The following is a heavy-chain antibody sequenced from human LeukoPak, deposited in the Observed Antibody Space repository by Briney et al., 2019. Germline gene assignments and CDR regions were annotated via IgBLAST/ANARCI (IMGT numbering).Heavy chain of an antibody. Sequence: SHTQSLTYPLASGSVTSISYYSAWIRQPPWKGPQWFGTIFAHASTYNSTSLKRRVIISVDTSKLQISLKLTSVTAADTAVYDCARQGVVGATGFDYWGQGTLVTVSS. J-gene: IGHJ4*02. CDR2: IFAHAST. D-gene: IGHD1-26*01. V-gene: IGHV4-39*01. CDR3: ARQGVVGATGFDY. CDR1: SGSVTSISYY.